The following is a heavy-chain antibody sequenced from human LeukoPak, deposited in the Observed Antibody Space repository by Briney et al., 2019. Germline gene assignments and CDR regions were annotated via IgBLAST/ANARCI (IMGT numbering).Heavy chain of an antibody. CDR2: IKTKTDGGTT. Sequence: SGGSLILSCAVSGLTFSNAWMSWVRQAPGKGLEWVGRIKTKTDGGTTDYAAPVKGRFTISREDSKNTVYLQMNSLKTEDTAVYYCSTGEWLVLDYWGQGTLVTVSS. D-gene: IGHD6-19*01. J-gene: IGHJ4*02. CDR1: GLTFSNAW. CDR3: STGEWLVLDY. V-gene: IGHV3-15*01.